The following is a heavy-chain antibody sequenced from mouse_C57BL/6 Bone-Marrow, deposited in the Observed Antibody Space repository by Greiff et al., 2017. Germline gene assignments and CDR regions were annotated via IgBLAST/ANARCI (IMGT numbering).Heavy chain of an antibody. Sequence: VQLQQSGPVLVKPGASVKMSCKASGYTFTDYYMNWVKQSHGKSLEWIGVINPYNGGTSYNQKFKGKATLTVDKSSSTAYMELNSLTSEDSAVYYCANYYDAMDYWGQGTSVTVSS. CDR2: INPYNGGT. CDR3: ANYYDAMDY. D-gene: IGHD1-1*01. J-gene: IGHJ4*01. CDR1: GYTFTDYY. V-gene: IGHV1-19*01.